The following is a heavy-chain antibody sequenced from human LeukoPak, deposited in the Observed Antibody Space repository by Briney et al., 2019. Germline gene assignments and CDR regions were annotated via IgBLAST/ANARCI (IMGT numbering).Heavy chain of an antibody. D-gene: IGHD3-10*01. CDR2: ISSSSYI. V-gene: IGHV3-21*04. CDR1: GFTFSSYS. Sequence: GGSLRLSCAASGFTFSSYSMNWVRQAPGKGLEWVSSISSSSYIYYADSVKGRFTISRDNSKNTLYLQMNSLRAEDTAVYYCAKGYGSGSYYIFDIWGQGTMVTVSS. CDR3: AKGYGSGSYYIFDI. J-gene: IGHJ3*02.